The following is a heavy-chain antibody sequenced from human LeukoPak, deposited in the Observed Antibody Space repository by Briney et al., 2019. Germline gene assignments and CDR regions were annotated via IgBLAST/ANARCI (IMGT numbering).Heavy chain of an antibody. J-gene: IGHJ3*02. V-gene: IGHV3-21*01. CDR2: ISSSSSYI. Sequence: GGSLRLSCAASGFTVSSNYMSWVRQAPGKGLEWVSSISSSSSYIYYADSVKGRFTISRDNAKNSLYLQMNSLRAEDTAVYYCARDHPDDAFDIWGQGTMVTVSS. CDR1: GFTVSSNY. CDR3: ARDHPDDAFDI.